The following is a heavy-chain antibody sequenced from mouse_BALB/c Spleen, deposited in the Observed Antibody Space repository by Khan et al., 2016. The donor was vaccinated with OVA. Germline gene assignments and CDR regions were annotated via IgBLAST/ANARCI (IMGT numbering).Heavy chain of an antibody. CDR1: GYSITSDYA. CDR2: ISYSGNT. CDR3: ARLFGGDFDY. Sequence: EVELVESGPGLVKPSQSLSLTCTVTGYSITSDYAWNWIRQFPGNKLEWLGYISYSGNTHYNPSLKSRISVTRDTSKNQFFLQLNSVTTEDTATYYCARLFGGDFDYWGQGTTLTVSS. J-gene: IGHJ2*01. V-gene: IGHV3-2*02.